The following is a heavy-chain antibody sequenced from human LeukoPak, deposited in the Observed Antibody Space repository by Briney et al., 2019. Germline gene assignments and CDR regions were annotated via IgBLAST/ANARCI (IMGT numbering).Heavy chain of an antibody. D-gene: IGHD6-13*01. CDR3: ARVGVAAGFDY. CDR2: IYSSGST. V-gene: IGHV4-61*02. CDR1: GGSISSGNYY. Sequence: SQTLSLTCTVSGGSISSGNYYWIWIRQPAGKGLEWIGRIYSSGSTNYNPSLKSRVTISLDMSKNQFSLALSSVTAADTAFYYCARVGVAAGFDYWGQGTLVTVSS. J-gene: IGHJ4*02.